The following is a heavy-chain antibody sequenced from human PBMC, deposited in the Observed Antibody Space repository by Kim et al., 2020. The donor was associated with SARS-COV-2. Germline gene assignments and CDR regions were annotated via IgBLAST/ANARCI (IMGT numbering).Heavy chain of an antibody. CDR1: GYTFTTLD. CDR2: MNPSRGIT. J-gene: IGHJ4*02. V-gene: IGHV1-8*01. CDR3: ARGIEAGVDY. Sequence: ASVKVSCKTSGYTFTTLDVNWVRQAPGQGLEWMGWMNPSRGITAYAQKFQGRVTMTRDTSISTAYMELISLTSDDTAIYYCARGIEAGVDYWGQGTLVTVSS. D-gene: IGHD6-19*01.